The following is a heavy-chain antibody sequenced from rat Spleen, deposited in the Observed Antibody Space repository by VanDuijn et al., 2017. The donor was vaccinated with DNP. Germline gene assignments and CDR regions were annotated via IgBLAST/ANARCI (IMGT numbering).Heavy chain of an antibody. CDR1: GFSLTSYG. V-gene: IGHV2S12*01. Sequence: QVQLKESGPGLVQPSQTLSLTCTVSGFSLTSYGVSWVRQPPGKGLEWIAAISSGGSTYYNSVFKSRLSISRDTSKSQVLLKMNSLQPEDTGTYYCARHRDYYDGHFRFFDYWGQGVMVTLSS. D-gene: IGHD1-12*03. J-gene: IGHJ2*01. CDR2: ISSGGST. CDR3: ARHRDYYDGHFRFFDY.